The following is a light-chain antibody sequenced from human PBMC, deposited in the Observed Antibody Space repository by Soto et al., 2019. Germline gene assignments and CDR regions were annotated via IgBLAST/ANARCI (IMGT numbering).Light chain of an antibody. Sequence: ENVLTPSPATLSASPRERVTLSCRATQSVTYNLAWYQQKPGQAPRLLIYGASTRATGIPARFSGRGSGTEFTLTITSLQSEDFAVYYCQQYNDWLWTFGQGTKVDIK. CDR3: QQYNDWLWT. V-gene: IGKV3-15*01. J-gene: IGKJ1*01. CDR2: GAS. CDR1: QSVTYN.